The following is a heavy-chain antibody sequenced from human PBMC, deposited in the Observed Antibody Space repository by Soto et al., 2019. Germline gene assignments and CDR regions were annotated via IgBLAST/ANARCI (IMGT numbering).Heavy chain of an antibody. CDR1: VGSVSSGSYY. CDR2: SYYSGST. D-gene: IGHD1-26*01. V-gene: IGHV4-61*01. CDR3: SRDLHAGFTHYFEP. J-gene: IGHJ5*02. Sequence: PSETLSLTCTVSVGSVSSGSYYWSWILQPPGKGLEGIGYSYYSGSTNYNPSLKSRVTISLDTSKNQFSLKLSFVTAADTAVYYCSRDLHAGFTHYFEPWAPGTLVTVSS.